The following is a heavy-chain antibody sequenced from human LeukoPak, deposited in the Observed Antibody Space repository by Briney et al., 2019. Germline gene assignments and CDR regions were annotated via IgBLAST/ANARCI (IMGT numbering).Heavy chain of an antibody. CDR1: GFTFSSYG. J-gene: IGHJ4*02. D-gene: IGHD3-10*01. CDR3: ATDRGYYTSGSYYLDY. Sequence: PGGSLTLSCAASGFTFSSYGMHWVRQAPGKGLEWVAFIRYDGSNEYYGDSVKGRFTISRDNSKNTLYLQMNSLRAEDTAVYYCATDRGYYTSGSYYLDYWGQGTLVTVSS. V-gene: IGHV3-30*02. CDR2: IRYDGSNE.